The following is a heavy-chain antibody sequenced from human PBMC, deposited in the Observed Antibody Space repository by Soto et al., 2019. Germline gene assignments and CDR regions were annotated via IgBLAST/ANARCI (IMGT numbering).Heavy chain of an antibody. D-gene: IGHD3-10*01. J-gene: IGHJ4*02. V-gene: IGHV1-2*02. CDR1: GYTFTGYY. CDR3: ARSGVNTVESFDH. CDR2: INPNSGGT. Sequence: ASVKVSCKASGYTFTGYYMHWVRQAPGQGLEWMGWINPNSGGTNYAQKFQGRVTMTRDTSISTAYMELSRLRSDDKAVYYCARSGVNTVESFDHWGQGTLVTVSS.